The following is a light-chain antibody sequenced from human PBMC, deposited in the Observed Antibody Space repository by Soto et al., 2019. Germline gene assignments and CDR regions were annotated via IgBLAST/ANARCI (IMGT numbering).Light chain of an antibody. CDR3: QQYDNWPRT. Sequence: EIVMTQSPATLSVSPGEGATLSCRASQSVGSYLAWYQQKPGQAPRLLIFGASTRAAGIPARFSGSGSGPGFTLSVSSLQSEDFAVYYCQQYDNWPRTFGQGTKVEI. CDR2: GAS. CDR1: QSVGSY. J-gene: IGKJ1*01. V-gene: IGKV3-15*01.